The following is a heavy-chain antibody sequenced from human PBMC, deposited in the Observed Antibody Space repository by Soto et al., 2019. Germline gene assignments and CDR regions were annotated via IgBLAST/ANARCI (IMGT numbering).Heavy chain of an antibody. CDR1: GFTFSSYA. J-gene: IGHJ4*02. CDR2: ISGSGGST. Sequence: GGSLRLSCAASGFTFSSYAMSWVRQAPGKGLEWVSAISGSGGSTYYADSVKGQFTISRDNSKNTLYLQMNSLRAEDTAVYYCAKERPTRRPRWEPTGGLFDYWGQGTLVTVSS. CDR3: AKERPTRRPRWEPTGGLFDY. V-gene: IGHV3-23*01. D-gene: IGHD1-26*01.